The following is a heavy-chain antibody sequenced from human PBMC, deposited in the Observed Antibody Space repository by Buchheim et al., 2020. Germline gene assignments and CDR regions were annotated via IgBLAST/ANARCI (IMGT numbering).Heavy chain of an antibody. J-gene: IGHJ6*02. D-gene: IGHD2-15*01. CDR2: IYTSGST. CDR3: ARDFFGVVVAAGSRDELYYYYYGMDV. CDR1: GGSISSGSYY. Sequence: QVQLQESGPGLVKPSQTLSLTCTVSGGSISSGSYYWSWIRQPAGKGLEWIGRIYTSGSTNYNPSLKSRVTISVDTSKNQFSLKLSSVTAADTAVYYCARDFFGVVVAAGSRDELYYYYYGMDVWGQGTT. V-gene: IGHV4-61*02.